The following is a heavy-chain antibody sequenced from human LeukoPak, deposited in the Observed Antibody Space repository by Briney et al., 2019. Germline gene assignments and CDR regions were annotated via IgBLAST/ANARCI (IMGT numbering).Heavy chain of an antibody. CDR3: AKVEDLITFGGVIVPIFDY. D-gene: IGHD3-16*02. V-gene: IGHV3-23*01. CDR2: ISGSGGSK. CDR1: GFTFSSYA. Sequence: GGSLRLSCAASGFTFSSYAMSWVRQAPGKGLEWVSAISGSGGSKYYADSVKGRFTISRDNSKNTLYLQMNSLRAEDTAVYYCAKVEDLITFGGVIVPIFDYWGQGTLVTVSS. J-gene: IGHJ4*02.